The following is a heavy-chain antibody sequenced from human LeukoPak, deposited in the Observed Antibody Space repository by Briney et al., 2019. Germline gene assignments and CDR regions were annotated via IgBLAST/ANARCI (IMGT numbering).Heavy chain of an antibody. D-gene: IGHD5-12*01. CDR3: ARGGESGYDT. CDR2: IYATGNT. CDR1: GGSISSSSNY. Sequence: PSETLSLTCTVSGGSISSSSNYWGWIRQPPGKGLEWIGTIYATGNTYYNPSLKSRLTISVDTSKNQFSLKLSSVTAADTAVYYCARGGESGYDTWGQGSLVTVSS. J-gene: IGHJ5*02. V-gene: IGHV4-39*01.